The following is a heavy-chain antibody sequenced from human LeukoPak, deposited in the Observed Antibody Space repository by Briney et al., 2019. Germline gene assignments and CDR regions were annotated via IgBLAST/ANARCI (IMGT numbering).Heavy chain of an antibody. D-gene: IGHD4-11*01. J-gene: IGHJ6*02. CDR1: GYTLTELS. V-gene: IGHV1-24*01. CDR3: ATTPSNYSLWYYYYGMDV. Sequence: GASVKVSCKVSGYTLTELSMHWVRQAPGKGLEWMEGFDPEDGETIYAQKFQGRVTMTEDTSTDTAYMEPSSLRSEDTAVYYCATTPSNYSLWYYYYGMDVWGQGTTVTVSS. CDR2: FDPEDGET.